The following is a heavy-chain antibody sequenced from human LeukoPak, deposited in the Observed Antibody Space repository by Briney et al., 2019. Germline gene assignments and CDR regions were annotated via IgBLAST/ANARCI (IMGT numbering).Heavy chain of an antibody. J-gene: IGHJ4*02. V-gene: IGHV1-46*01. Sequence: ASVKVSCKASGYTFTSHYMYWERQAPGQGLEWMGVINPSGGSTTYAQKFQGRVTLTRDTSTRTVYMELRSLRSDDTAVYYCARQGGYSSAVGMGYWGQGTLVTVSS. CDR2: INPSGGST. CDR3: ARQGGYSSAVGMGY. CDR1: GYTFTSHY. D-gene: IGHD6-19*01.